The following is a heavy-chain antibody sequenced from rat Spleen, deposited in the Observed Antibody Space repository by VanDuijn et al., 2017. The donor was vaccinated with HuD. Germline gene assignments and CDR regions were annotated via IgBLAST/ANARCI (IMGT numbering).Heavy chain of an antibody. CDR3: TAGGGYWDY. D-gene: IGHD1-11*01. V-gene: IGHV5-25*01. CDR1: GFTFSNYY. Sequence: EVQLVESGGGLVQPGRSMKLSCAASGFTFSNYYMAWVRQAPAKGLEWVASITTSGDSTYYRDSVKGRFTISRDNAKSTLYLQMNSLRSEDTATYYCTAGGGYWDYWGQGVMVTVSS. J-gene: IGHJ2*01. CDR2: ITTSGDST.